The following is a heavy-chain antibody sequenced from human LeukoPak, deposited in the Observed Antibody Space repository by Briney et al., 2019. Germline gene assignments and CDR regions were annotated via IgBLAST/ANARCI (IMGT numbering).Heavy chain of an antibody. D-gene: IGHD1-26*01. J-gene: IGHJ6*03. CDR1: DYSISSGYH. Sequence: PSETLTLTCAVSDYSISSGYHWGWIRQHPEKGLEWIGSISRSGSTYYSPSLKGRVTMSVDSSKNEFSLNLSSVTAADTAVYYCARGYIGNSGRYYYYYMDVWGKGTTVTVSS. CDR2: ISRSGST. CDR3: ARGYIGNSGRYYYYYMDV. V-gene: IGHV4-38-2*01.